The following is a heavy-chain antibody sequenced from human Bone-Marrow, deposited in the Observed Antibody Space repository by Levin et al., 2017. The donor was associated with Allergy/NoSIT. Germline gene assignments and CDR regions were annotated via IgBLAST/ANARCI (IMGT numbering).Heavy chain of an antibody. CDR1: GFTFRSHA. CDR3: ARGGSGRYYYYSIMDV. Sequence: PGGSLRLSCAASGFTFRSHAMHWVRQAPGKGLEWVSLISSDGSNIYYADSVKGRFTVSRDSSKNTLYLQMSSLRVEDTAVYYCARGGSGRYYYYSIMDVWGQGTAVTVSS. V-gene: IGHV3-30-3*01. D-gene: IGHD6-19*01. CDR2: ISSDGSNI. J-gene: IGHJ6*02.